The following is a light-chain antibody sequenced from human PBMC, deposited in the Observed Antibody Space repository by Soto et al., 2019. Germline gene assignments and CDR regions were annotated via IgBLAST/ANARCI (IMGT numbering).Light chain of an antibody. J-gene: IGKJ5*01. CDR1: QGISRW. Sequence: DIQMTQSPSFVSASVGDRVTITCRASQGISRWLAWYQQRPGKAPELLIYGASSLQSGVPSRFSGSGSRTDFTLTISSLQPEYFATYYCQQANSFPLTFGQGTRLEIK. V-gene: IGKV1-12*01. CDR2: GAS. CDR3: QQANSFPLT.